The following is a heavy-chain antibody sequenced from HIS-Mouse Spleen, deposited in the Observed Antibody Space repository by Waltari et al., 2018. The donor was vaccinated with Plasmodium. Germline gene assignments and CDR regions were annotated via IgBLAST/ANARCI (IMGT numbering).Heavy chain of an antibody. J-gene: IGHJ3*02. CDR3: ARGQLGIDAFDI. Sequence: QVQLQQWGAGLLKPSETLSLTCAVYGGSFSGYYWSWIRQPPGKGLEWIGEINHSGSTNYNPSLKSRVTISVDTSKNQFSRKLSSVTAADTAVYYCARGQLGIDAFDIWGQGTMVTVSS. D-gene: IGHD7-27*01. V-gene: IGHV4-34*01. CDR2: INHSGST. CDR1: GGSFSGYY.